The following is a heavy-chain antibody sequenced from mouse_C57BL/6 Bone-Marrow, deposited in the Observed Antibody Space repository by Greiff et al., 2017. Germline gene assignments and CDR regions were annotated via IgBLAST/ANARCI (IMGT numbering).Heavy chain of an antibody. CDR3: ARSEVYYGNSFAY. Sequence: VPLQQSGPELVKPGASVKISCKASGYAFSSSWMNWVKQRPGKGLEWIGRIYPGDGDTNYNGKFKGKATLTADKSSSTAYMQLSSLTSEDSAVYFCARSEVYYGNSFAYWGQGTLVTVSA. J-gene: IGHJ3*01. V-gene: IGHV1-82*01. D-gene: IGHD2-1*01. CDR2: IYPGDGDT. CDR1: GYAFSSSW.